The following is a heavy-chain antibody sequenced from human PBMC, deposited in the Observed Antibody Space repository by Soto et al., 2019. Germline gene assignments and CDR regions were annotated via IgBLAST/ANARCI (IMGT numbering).Heavy chain of an antibody. D-gene: IGHD6-19*01. J-gene: IGHJ3*01. CDR3: AAERRHDSCWTGAYDV. Sequence: EVQLVESGGGLVEPGGSLRLSCSVSGLNFDKAWMGWVRQAPGKGLEWIGRIKSNRDGGAADCAAPLRGRFTISRDDSRDLLFLQLNNLKTEDTALYWCAAERRHDSCWTGAYDVWGQGTVVTVSA. CDR2: IKSNRDGGAA. V-gene: IGHV3-15*05. CDR1: GLNFDKAW.